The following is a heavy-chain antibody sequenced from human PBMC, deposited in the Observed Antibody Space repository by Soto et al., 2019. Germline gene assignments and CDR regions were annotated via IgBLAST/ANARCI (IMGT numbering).Heavy chain of an antibody. J-gene: IGHJ6*02. CDR3: AIALGYSGYAGMDV. Sequence: QVQLVQSGGEVKKPGASVKVSCKASGYTFTIYGINWVRQAPGQGLEWMGWISPDNGNTNYAQKLQGRVTMTTDTPTTTAYMELRSLTSDATPVSYFAIALGYSGYAGMDVWGQGTTVTVSS. CDR1: GYTFTIYG. D-gene: IGHD5-12*01. CDR2: ISPDNGNT. V-gene: IGHV1-18*01.